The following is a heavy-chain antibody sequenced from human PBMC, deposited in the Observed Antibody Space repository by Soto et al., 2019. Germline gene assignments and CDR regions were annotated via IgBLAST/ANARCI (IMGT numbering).Heavy chain of an antibody. CDR2: IYSGGST. CDR3: ARDLNYERSVFN. CDR1: GFTVSNNY. D-gene: IGHD3-22*01. Sequence: EVQLVESGGGLVQPGGSLRLSCAASGFTVSNNYMSWVRQAPGTGLEWVSVIYSGGSTYYADSVKGRFTISRDNSKDTLYLQTNSLRAEDTAVYYCARDLNYERSVFNWGQGTLVTVSS. J-gene: IGHJ4*02. V-gene: IGHV3-66*01.